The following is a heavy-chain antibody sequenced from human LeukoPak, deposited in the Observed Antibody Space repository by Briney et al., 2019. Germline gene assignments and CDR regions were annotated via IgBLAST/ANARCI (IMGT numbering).Heavy chain of an antibody. CDR2: IYAGGDT. CDR1: GFTVSTNF. CDR3: ARSGSGWFDY. D-gene: IGHD6-19*01. Sequence: PEGSLRLSCAASGFTVSTNFMSWVRQAPGKGLEWVSVIYAGGDTYYAESVKGRFTISRDNSKNTLYLQMNSLRVEDTAVYYCARSGSGWFDYWGQGTLVTVSS. V-gene: IGHV3-53*01. J-gene: IGHJ4*02.